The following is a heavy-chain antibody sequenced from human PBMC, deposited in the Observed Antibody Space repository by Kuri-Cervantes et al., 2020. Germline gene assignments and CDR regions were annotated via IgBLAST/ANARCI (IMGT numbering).Heavy chain of an antibody. D-gene: IGHD6-19*01. J-gene: IGHJ3*02. CDR3: ARLPGYSSGWSEFGAFDI. CDR2: ISSSGSTI. V-gene: IGHV3-48*04. CDR1: GFTFSSYG. Sequence: GGSLRLSCAASGFTFSSYGMHWVRQAPGKGPEWVSYISSSGSTIYYADSVKGRFTISRDNAKNSLYLQMNSLRAEDTAVYYCARLPGYSSGWSEFGAFDIWGQGTMVTVSS.